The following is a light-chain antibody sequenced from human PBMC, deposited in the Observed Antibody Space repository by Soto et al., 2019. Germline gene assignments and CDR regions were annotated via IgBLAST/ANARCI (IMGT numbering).Light chain of an antibody. Sequence: DIVMTQSPDSLAVSLGERATINCKSSQSVLYSSNNKNYLAWYQQKPGQPPKLLIYWASTRESGVPDRFSGRGSGTDFPLTISSLQAEDVAVYYCKQYYSAPLTFGGGTKVEIK. CDR1: QSVLYSSNNKNY. CDR3: KQYYSAPLT. J-gene: IGKJ4*01. V-gene: IGKV4-1*01. CDR2: WAS.